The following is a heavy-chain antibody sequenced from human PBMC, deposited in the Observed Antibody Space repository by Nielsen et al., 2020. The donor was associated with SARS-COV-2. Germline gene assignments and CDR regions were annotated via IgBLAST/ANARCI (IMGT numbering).Heavy chain of an antibody. CDR2: IGTAGDT. V-gene: IGHV3-13*01. CDR1: GFTFSSYD. CDR3: ARARGYSGYYGMDV. D-gene: IGHD5-12*01. Sequence: GGSLKISCAASGFTFSSYDMHWVRQATGKGLEWVSAIGTAGDTYYPGSVKGRFTISRENAKNSLYLQMNSLRAGDTAVYYCARARGYSGYYGMDVWGQGTTVTVSS. J-gene: IGHJ6*02.